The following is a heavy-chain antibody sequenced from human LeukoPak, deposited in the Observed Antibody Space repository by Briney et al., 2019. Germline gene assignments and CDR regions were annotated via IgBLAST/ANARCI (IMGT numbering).Heavy chain of an antibody. V-gene: IGHV3-66*02. CDR2: IYSGGST. Sequence: GGSLRLSCAASGFTVSSNYMSWVRQAPGKGLEWVSVIYSGGSTYYADSVKGRFTISRDNSKNTLYLQMNSLRAEDTAVYYCASRGYSYGYWFDPWGQGTPVTVSS. D-gene: IGHD5-18*01. CDR1: GFTVSSNY. CDR3: ASRGYSYGYWFDP. J-gene: IGHJ5*02.